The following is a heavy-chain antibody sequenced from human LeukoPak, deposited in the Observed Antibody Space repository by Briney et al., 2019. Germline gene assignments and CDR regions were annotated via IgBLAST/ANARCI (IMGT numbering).Heavy chain of an antibody. Sequence: GGSLRLSCAASGFTFDDYGMSWVRHAPGKGLEWVSGINWNGGSTGYADSVKGRFTLSRDNAKNSLYLQMNSLRAEDTALYYCARDYCSSTSCYFFDYWGQGTLVTVSS. CDR3: ARDYCSSTSCYFFDY. CDR1: GFTFDDYG. J-gene: IGHJ4*02. CDR2: INWNGGST. V-gene: IGHV3-20*04. D-gene: IGHD2-2*01.